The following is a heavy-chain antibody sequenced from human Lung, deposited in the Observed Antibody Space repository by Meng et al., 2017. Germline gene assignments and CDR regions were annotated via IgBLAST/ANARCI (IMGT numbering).Heavy chain of an antibody. CDR1: GGSFSDYY. J-gene: IGHJ4*02. V-gene: IGHV4-34*01. D-gene: IGHD4-11*01. CDR2: INHSGST. CDR3: ARGPTTMAHDFDY. Sequence: QVLLQQCGAGLLTPSETLSLTCVVSGGSFSDYYWSWIRQPPGKGLEWIGEINHSGSTNYNPSLESRATISVDTSQNNLSLKLSSVTAADSAVYYCARGPTTMAHDFDYWGQGTLVTVSS.